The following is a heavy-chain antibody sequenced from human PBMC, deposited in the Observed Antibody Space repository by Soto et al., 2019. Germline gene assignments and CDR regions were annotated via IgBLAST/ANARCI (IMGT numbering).Heavy chain of an antibody. V-gene: IGHV3-73*01. J-gene: IGHJ5*02. CDR1: GFTFSGSA. CDR3: TRHLYDYGDDWFDP. CDR2: IRSKANSYAT. D-gene: IGHD4-17*01. Sequence: GGSLRLSCAASGFTFSGSAMHWVRQASGKGLEWVCRIRSKANSYATAYAASVKGRFTISRDDSKNTAYLQMNSLKTEDTAVYYCTRHLYDYGDDWFDPWGQGTLVTVSS.